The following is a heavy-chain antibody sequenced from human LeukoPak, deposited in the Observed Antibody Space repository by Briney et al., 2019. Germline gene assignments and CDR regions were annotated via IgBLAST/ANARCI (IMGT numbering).Heavy chain of an antibody. CDR3: ARGMVRGVVPAPFDY. D-gene: IGHD3-10*01. V-gene: IGHV3-7*01. CDR1: GFTFSSYW. Sequence: GGSLRLSCAASGFTFSSYWMSWVRQAPGKGLEWVANIKQDGSEKYYVDSVKGRFTISRDNAKNSLYLQMNSLRAEDTAVYHCARGMVRGVVPAPFDYWGQGTLVTVSS. CDR2: IKQDGSEK. J-gene: IGHJ4*02.